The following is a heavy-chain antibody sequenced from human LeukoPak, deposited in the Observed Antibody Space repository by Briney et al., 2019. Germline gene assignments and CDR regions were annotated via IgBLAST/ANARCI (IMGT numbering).Heavy chain of an antibody. CDR2: FDPEDGET. CDR3: ATVPPFMITFGGVIAGFFGY. CDR1: GYTLTELS. D-gene: IGHD3-16*02. Sequence: ASVKVSCKVSGYTLTELSMHWVRQAPGKGLEWMEGFDPEDGETIYAQKFQGRVTMTEDTSTDTAYMELSSLRSEDTAVYYCATVPPFMITFGGVIAGFFGYWGQGTLVTVSS. V-gene: IGHV1-24*01. J-gene: IGHJ4*02.